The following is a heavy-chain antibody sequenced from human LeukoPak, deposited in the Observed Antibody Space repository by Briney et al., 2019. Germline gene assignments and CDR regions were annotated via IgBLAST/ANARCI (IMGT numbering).Heavy chain of an antibody. CDR2: MIPIFGTA. J-gene: IGHJ4*02. Sequence: SVKVSCKASGGTFSSYAISWVRQAPGQGLEWMGGMIPIFGTANYAQKFQGRVTITADESTSTAYMELSSLRSEDTAVYYCASDGRRGFDYWGQGTLVTVSS. V-gene: IGHV1-69*01. D-gene: IGHD1-26*01. CDR3: ASDGRRGFDY. CDR1: GGTFSSYA.